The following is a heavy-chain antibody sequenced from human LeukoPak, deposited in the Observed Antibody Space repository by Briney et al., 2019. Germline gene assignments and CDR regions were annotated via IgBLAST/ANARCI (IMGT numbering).Heavy chain of an antibody. Sequence: PSETLSLTCAVFGGSFSGYYWSWVRQPPGKGLEWIGEINHSGSTNFNPSLKSRVIISVDTSKNQLSLKLNSVTAADTAVYYCAIHPISSWYYFDYWGQGTLVTVSS. CDR1: GGSFSGYY. J-gene: IGHJ4*02. CDR3: AIHPISSWYYFDY. D-gene: IGHD6-13*01. V-gene: IGHV4-34*01. CDR2: INHSGST.